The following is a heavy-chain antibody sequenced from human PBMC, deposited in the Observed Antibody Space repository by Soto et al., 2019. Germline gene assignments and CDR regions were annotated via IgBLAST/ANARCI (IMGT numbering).Heavy chain of an antibody. CDR1: GGSISTYY. J-gene: IGHJ6*03. Sequence: KQSQTLSLTCTVSGGSISTYYWSWIRQPPGKGLEWIGYIYYTGSTNYNPSLKSRVTISVDTSKNQFSLNLSSVTAADTAVYYCARRPVVATGYSYMDVWGKGTTVTVSS. CDR2: IYYTGST. CDR3: ARRPVVATGYSYMDV. V-gene: IGHV4-59*08. D-gene: IGHD2-15*01.